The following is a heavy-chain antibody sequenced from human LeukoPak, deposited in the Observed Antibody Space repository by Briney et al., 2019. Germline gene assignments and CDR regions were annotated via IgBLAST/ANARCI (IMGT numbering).Heavy chain of an antibody. Sequence: GASVKVSCKASRYTFTGYYMHWVRQAPGQGLEWMGWINPNSGGTNYAQKFQGRVTMTRDTSISTAYMELSRLRSDDTAVYYCARDQSYNWNYHYWGQGTLVTVSS. CDR2: INPNSGGT. CDR1: RYTFTGYY. CDR3: ARDQSYNWNYHY. D-gene: IGHD1-7*01. J-gene: IGHJ4*02. V-gene: IGHV1-2*02.